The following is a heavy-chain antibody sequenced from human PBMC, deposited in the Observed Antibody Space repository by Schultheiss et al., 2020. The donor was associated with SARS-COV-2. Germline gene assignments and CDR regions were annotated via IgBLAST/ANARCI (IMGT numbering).Heavy chain of an antibody. CDR2: IIPIFGTA. Sequence: SVKVSCKASGGTFSSYAISWVRQAPGQGLEWMGGIIPIFGTANYAQKFQGRVTITADESTSTAYMELSSLRSEDTAVYYCARAPVSPIVVVPAAPYYYGMDVWGQGTTVTGSS. CDR1: GGTFSSYA. V-gene: IGHV1-69*13. D-gene: IGHD2-2*01. CDR3: ARAPVSPIVVVPAAPYYYGMDV. J-gene: IGHJ6*02.